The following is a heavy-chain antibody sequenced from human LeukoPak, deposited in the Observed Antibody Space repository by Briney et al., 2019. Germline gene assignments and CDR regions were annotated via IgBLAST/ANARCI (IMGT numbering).Heavy chain of an antibody. D-gene: IGHD3-10*01. CDR1: GFTFSTYW. J-gene: IGHJ4*02. CDR2: IKPSGTET. V-gene: IGHV3-7*01. CDR3: GRFGDEAGIDN. Sequence: GGSLRLSCAASGFTFSTYWMTWVRQAPGKGLEWVANIKPSGTETYYGDPVKGRFTISRDNAKNLLYLQMSSLRAEDTAVYSCGRFGDEAGIDNSGQGTLVTVSS.